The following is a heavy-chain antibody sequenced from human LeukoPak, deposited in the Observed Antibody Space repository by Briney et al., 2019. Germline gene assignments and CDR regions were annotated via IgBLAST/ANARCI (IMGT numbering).Heavy chain of an antibody. J-gene: IGHJ3*02. D-gene: IGHD4-17*01. CDR3: ARQMGGDYYLGAFDI. Sequence: SETLSLTCTVSGGSISRYYWSWIRQPPGKGLEWIGYIHYSGSLNYNPSLKSRLTISVDTSKNQFSLKLSSVTAADTAVYYCARQMGGDYYLGAFDIWGQGTMVTVSS. CDR1: GGSISRYY. V-gene: IGHV4-59*08. CDR2: IHYSGSL.